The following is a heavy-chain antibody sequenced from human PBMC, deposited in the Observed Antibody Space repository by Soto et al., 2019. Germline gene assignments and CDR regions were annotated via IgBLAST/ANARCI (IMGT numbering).Heavy chain of an antibody. CDR1: GGSISSFY. CDR3: ARVLGYNSSWWRHTAFDI. V-gene: IGHV4-4*07. D-gene: IGHD6-13*01. Sequence: SETLSLTCTVSGGSISSFYWSWIRQPAGKGLEWIGRIYSGGRNNYNPSPKSRVTMSVDTSKNQFSLRLSSVTAADTTMYYCARVLGYNSSWWRHTAFDIWGQGTMVTVSS. CDR2: IYSGGRN. J-gene: IGHJ3*02.